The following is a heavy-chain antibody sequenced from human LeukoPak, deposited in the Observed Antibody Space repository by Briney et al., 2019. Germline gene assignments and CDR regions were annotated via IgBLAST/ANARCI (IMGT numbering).Heavy chain of an antibody. CDR1: GFTSSGNG. CDR3: ARDQLYCSGGICYFDY. CDR2: LNSDGKTP. D-gene: IGHD2-15*01. V-gene: IGHV3-74*01. J-gene: IGHJ4*02. Sequence: GGPLRPSCAASGFTSSGNGLNGAGQAPGKGRGWVSGLNSDGKTPTYADSVKGRFTISRDNAKNTLYLQMNSLRVEDTAVYYCARDQLYCSGGICYFDYWGQGTLVTVSS.